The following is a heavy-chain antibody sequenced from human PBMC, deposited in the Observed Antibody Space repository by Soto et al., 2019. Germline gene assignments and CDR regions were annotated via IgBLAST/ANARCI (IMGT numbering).Heavy chain of an antibody. CDR2: ISGNGGST. D-gene: IGHD3-3*01. J-gene: IGHJ4*02. V-gene: IGHV3-23*01. CDR3: AKARAQYYDFWSGYPVDY. Sequence: GGSLRLSCAASGFTFSSYSMSWVRQAPGKGLEWVSAISGNGGSTYYADSVKGRFTIARDNSKNTLYLQMNSLRAEDTAVYYCAKARAQYYDFWSGYPVDYWGQGTLVTVSS. CDR1: GFTFSSYS.